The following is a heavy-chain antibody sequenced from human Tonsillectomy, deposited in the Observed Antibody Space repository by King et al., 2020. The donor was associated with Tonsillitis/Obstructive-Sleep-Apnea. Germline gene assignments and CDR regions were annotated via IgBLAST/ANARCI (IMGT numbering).Heavy chain of an antibody. D-gene: IGHD1-26*01. CDR2: INNYGSIT. Sequence: VQLVESGGGLVQPGGSLRLSCAASGFTFSTYWMHCVRQAPGKGLVWFSRINNYGSITTYADSVKGRFTISRDNANNTLYLQMNSLGAEDTAVYYCARGYSGSYRVDYWGQGTLITVSS. J-gene: IGHJ4*02. CDR1: GFTFSTYW. V-gene: IGHV3-74*03. CDR3: ARGYSGSYRVDY.